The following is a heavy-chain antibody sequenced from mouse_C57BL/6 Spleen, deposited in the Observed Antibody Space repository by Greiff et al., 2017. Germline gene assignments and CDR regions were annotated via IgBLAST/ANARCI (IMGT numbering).Heavy chain of an antibody. Sequence: QVQLQQSGAELARPGASVKMSCKASGYTFTSYTMHWVKQRPGQGLEWFGYINPSSGYTKYNQKFKDKATLTADKSSSTAYMQLSSLTSEDSAVDYCARDYGKGYFDVWGTGTTVTVSS. CDR3: ARDYGKGYFDV. V-gene: IGHV1-4*01. J-gene: IGHJ1*03. D-gene: IGHD1-1*02. CDR1: GYTFTSYT. CDR2: INPSSGYT.